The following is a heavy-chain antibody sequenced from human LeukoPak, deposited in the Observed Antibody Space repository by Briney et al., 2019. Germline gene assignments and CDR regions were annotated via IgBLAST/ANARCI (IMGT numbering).Heavy chain of an antibody. CDR1: GYTFTSYD. D-gene: IGHD6-13*01. J-gene: IGHJ4*02. CDR3: ARAPYSSSWYNY. V-gene: IGHV1-18*01. Sequence: ASVKVSCKASGYTFTSYDINWVRQAPGQGLEWMGWISAYNGNTNYAQKLQGRVTMTTDTSTSAACMELRSLRSDDTAVYYCARAPYSSSWYNYWGQGTLVTVSS. CDR2: ISAYNGNT.